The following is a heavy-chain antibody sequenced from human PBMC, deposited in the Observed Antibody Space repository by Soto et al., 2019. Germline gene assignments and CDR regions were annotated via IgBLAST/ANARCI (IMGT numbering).Heavy chain of an antibody. D-gene: IGHD2-8*01. V-gene: IGHV1-46*01. CDR2: INPSGGGT. CDR1: GYPFTSSY. CDR3: ARGHGASGLDV. Sequence: GSGKVCFKTSGYPFTSSYIHLVRQAPGQGFEWMGIINPSGGGTSYSQKLQGRVTLTRDTSTRTIYMELNSLRSEDTALYYCARGHGASGLDVWGQGTTVTVSS. J-gene: IGHJ6*01.